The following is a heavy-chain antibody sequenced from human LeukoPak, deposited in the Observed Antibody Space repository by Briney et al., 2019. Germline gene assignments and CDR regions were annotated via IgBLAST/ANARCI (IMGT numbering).Heavy chain of an antibody. D-gene: IGHD3-10*01. CDR1: GGSISSGGYS. Sequence: KPSETLSLTCAVSGGSISSGGYSWSWIRQPPGKGLEWIGYIYYTGSTFYNPSLESRVTISVDTSKNQFSLKLSSVTAADTAVYYCARDFYYGSGSQYYFDCWGRGTLVTVSS. J-gene: IGHJ4*02. CDR2: IYYTGST. CDR3: ARDFYYGSGSQYYFDC. V-gene: IGHV4-30-4*07.